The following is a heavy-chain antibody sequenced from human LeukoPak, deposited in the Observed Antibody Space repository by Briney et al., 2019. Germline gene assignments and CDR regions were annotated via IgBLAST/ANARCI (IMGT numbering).Heavy chain of an antibody. Sequence: SETLSLTCTVSGGSISSYYWSWIRQPPGKGLEWIGYIYYGGSTNYNPSLKSRVTISVDTSKNQFSLKLSSVTAADTAVYYCARVNMATINFDYWGQGTLVTVSS. CDR1: GGSISSYY. D-gene: IGHD5-24*01. V-gene: IGHV4-59*01. CDR3: ARVNMATINFDY. CDR2: IYYGGST. J-gene: IGHJ4*02.